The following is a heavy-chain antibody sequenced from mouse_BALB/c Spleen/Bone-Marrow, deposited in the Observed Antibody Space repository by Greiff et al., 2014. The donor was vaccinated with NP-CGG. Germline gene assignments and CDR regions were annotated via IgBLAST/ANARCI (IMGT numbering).Heavy chain of an antibody. D-gene: IGHD2-14*01. CDR2: ISSGSSTI. CDR3: ARRYRYDYFDY. Sequence: EVMLVESGGGLVQPGGSRKLSCAASGFTYSSFGMHWVRQAPEKGLEWVAYISSGSSTIYYADTVEGRFTISRDNPKNTLFPEMTSLRSEDTAKYYCARRYRYDYFDYWGQGTTLTVSS. CDR1: GFTYSSFG. J-gene: IGHJ2*01. V-gene: IGHV5-17*02.